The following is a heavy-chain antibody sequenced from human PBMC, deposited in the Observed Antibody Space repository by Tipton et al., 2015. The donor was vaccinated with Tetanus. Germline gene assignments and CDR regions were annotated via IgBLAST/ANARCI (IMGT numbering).Heavy chain of an antibody. CDR2: IHTGGNT. J-gene: IGHJ4*02. V-gene: IGHV3-53*01. CDR3: TRLWAAALDY. Sequence: SLRLSCAVSGFIFSNYRMNWVRQAPGKGLEWVSVIHTGGNTYYADSVKGRFTVSRDNSKNTFHLQMNSLRAEDTAVYYCTRLWAAALDYWGQGTLVTVSS. CDR1: GFIFSNYR. D-gene: IGHD3-10*01.